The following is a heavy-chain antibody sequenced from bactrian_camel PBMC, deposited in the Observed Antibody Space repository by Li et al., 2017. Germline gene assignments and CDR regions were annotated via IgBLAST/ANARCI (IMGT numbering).Heavy chain of an antibody. D-gene: IGHD3*01. V-gene: IGHV3S1*01. CDR1: GLNKRRYC. CDR3: GANPYNCYSGSLDVGSDFES. J-gene: IGHJ6*01. Sequence: HVQLVESGGASVHSGESLELSCQASGLNKRRYCMAWFRQAPAQDGVAAIDSDGSTMYADSVKGRFTISQDTAKNTLYLQMDNLRPEDSAVYYCGANPYNCYSGSLDVGSDFESWGQGTQVTVS. CDR2: IDSDGST.